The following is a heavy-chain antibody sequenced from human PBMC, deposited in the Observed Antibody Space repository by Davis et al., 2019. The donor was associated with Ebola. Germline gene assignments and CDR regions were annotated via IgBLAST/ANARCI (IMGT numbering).Heavy chain of an antibody. V-gene: IGHV3-30-3*01. CDR2: ISYDGSNK. CDR1: GFTFSSYA. D-gene: IGHD3-10*01. J-gene: IGHJ4*02. CDR3: ARGSYYYGSGSLFDY. Sequence: GESLKISCAASGFTFSSYAMHWVRQAPGKGLEWVAVISYDGSNKYYADSVKGRFTISRDNSKNTLYLQMNSLRAEDTAVYYCARGSYYYGSGSLFDYWGQGTLVTVSS.